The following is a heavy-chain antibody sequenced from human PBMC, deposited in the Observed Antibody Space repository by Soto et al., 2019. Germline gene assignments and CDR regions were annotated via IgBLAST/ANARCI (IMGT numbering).Heavy chain of an antibody. CDR1: GFTFSSYA. CDR2: ISGSGGST. D-gene: IGHD5-12*01. J-gene: IGHJ4*02. CDR3: AKDRLPYGGYPYSFDY. Sequence: EVQLLESGGGLVQPGGSLRLSCAASGFTFSSYAMSWVRQAPGKGLEWVSAISGSGGSTYYADSVKGRFTISRDNSKNTLYLQMNSLRAEDTAVYYCAKDRLPYGGYPYSFDYWGQGTLVTVSS. V-gene: IGHV3-23*01.